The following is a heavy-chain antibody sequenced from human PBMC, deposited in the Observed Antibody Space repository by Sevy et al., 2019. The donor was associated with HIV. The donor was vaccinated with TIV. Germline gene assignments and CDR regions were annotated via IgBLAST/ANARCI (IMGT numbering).Heavy chain of an antibody. CDR1: GCTFSSYA. Sequence: ASVKVSWKASGCTFSSYAISWVRQAPGQGLEWMGGIIPIFGTANYEQKFQGRVTITADESTSTAYMELSSLRSEETAVYYCAREMATTHFDYWGQGTLVTVSS. V-gene: IGHV1-69*13. CDR3: AREMATTHFDY. CDR2: IIPIFGTA. D-gene: IGHD1-1*01. J-gene: IGHJ4*02.